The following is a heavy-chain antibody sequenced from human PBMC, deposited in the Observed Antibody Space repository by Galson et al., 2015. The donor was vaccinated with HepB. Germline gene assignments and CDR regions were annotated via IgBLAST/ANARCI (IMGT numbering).Heavy chain of an antibody. CDR2: IYYSGST. J-gene: IGHJ4*02. CDR1: GGSISSYY. D-gene: IGHD6-6*01. CDR3: ARAKEQLALAPNLAFDY. V-gene: IGHV4-59*01. Sequence: SEPLSLTCTVSGGSISSYYWSWIRQPPGKGLEWIGYIYYSGSTNYNPSLKSRVTISVDTSKNQFSLKLSSVTAADTAVYYCARAKEQLALAPNLAFDYWGQGTLVTVSS.